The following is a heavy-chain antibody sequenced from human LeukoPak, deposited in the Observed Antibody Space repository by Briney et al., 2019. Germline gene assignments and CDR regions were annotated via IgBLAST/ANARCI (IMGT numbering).Heavy chain of an antibody. J-gene: IGHJ3*02. CDR2: INPNSGGT. CDR3: ARAGTVYSYGYKAFDI. V-gene: IGHV1-2*02. CDR1: GYTFTGYY. D-gene: IGHD5-18*01. Sequence: ASVKVSCKASGYTFTGYYMHWVRQAPGQGLGWMGWINPNSGGTNYAQKFQGRVTMTRDTSISTAYMELSRLRSDDTAVYYCARAGTVYSYGYKAFDIWGRGTMVTVSS.